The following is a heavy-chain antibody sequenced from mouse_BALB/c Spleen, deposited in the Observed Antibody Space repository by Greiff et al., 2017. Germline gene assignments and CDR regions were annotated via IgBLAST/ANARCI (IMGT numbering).Heavy chain of an antibody. CDR3: AKEGDENGFYYAMDY. Sequence: LVKTGASVKISCKASGYSFTGYYMHWVKQSHGKSLEWIGYISCYNGATSYNQKFKGKATFTVDTSSSTAYMQFNSLTSEDSAVYYCAKEGDENGFYYAMDYWGQGTSVTVSS. CDR2: ISCYNGAT. D-gene: IGHD1-1*01. J-gene: IGHJ4*01. V-gene: IGHV1S34*01. CDR1: GYSFTGYY.